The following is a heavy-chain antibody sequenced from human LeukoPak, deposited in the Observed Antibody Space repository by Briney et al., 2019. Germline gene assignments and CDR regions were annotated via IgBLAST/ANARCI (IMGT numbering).Heavy chain of an antibody. D-gene: IGHD4-17*01. V-gene: IGHV4-39*01. CDR3: ARHRSVYGDYLNWFDP. CDR1: GGSTSSSSYY. CDR2: IYYSGST. Sequence: PSETLSLTCTVSGGSTSSSSYYWGWIRQPPGKGLEWIGSIYYSGSTYYNPSLKSRVTISVDTSKNQFSLKLSSVTAADTAVYYCARHRSVYGDYLNWFDPWGQGTLVTVSS. J-gene: IGHJ5*02.